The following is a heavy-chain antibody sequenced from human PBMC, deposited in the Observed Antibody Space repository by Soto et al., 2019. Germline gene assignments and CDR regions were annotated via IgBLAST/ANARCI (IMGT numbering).Heavy chain of an antibody. CDR2: IDPSDSYT. D-gene: IGHD6-13*01. Sequence: GECLKISCKGSGYSFTSYWISWVRQMPGKGLEWMGRIDPSDSYTNYSPSFQGHVTISADKSISTAYLQWSSLKASDTAMYYCARIAAAYYYYYGTDVWGQATTVPVS. CDR1: GYSFTSYW. J-gene: IGHJ6*02. V-gene: IGHV5-10-1*01. CDR3: ARIAAAYYYYYGTDV.